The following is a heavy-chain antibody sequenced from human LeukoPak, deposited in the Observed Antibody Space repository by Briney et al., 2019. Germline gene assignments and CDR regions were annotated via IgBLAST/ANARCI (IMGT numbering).Heavy chain of an antibody. J-gene: IGHJ4*02. CDR1: GFTFSSYG. Sequence: PGGSLRLSCAASGFTFSSYGMHWVRQAPGKGLEWVAFIRYDGSNKYYADSVKGRFTISRDNSKNTLYLQMNSLRAEDTAVYYCAKDLRFLVSLYISFDYWGQGTLATVSS. D-gene: IGHD2-15*01. CDR2: IRYDGSNK. CDR3: AKDLRFLVSLYISFDY. V-gene: IGHV3-30*02.